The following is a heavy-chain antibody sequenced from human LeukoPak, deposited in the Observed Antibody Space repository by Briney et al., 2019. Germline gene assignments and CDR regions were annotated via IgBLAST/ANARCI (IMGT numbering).Heavy chain of an antibody. CDR3: ARVLKYYDFWSGYHDEVLNWFDP. D-gene: IGHD3-3*01. Sequence: ASVKVSCKASGYTFTSYAMNWVRQAPGQGLEWMGWINTNTGNPTYAQGFTGRFVFSLDTSVSTAYLQISSLKAEDTAVYYCARVLKYYDFWSGYHDEVLNWFDPWGQGTLVTVSS. V-gene: IGHV7-4-1*02. CDR2: INTNTGNP. J-gene: IGHJ5*02. CDR1: GYTFTSYA.